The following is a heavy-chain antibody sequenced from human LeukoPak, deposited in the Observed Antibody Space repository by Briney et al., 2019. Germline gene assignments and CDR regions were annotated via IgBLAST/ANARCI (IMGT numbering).Heavy chain of an antibody. CDR3: ASPAIAVAGTTGYFQH. CDR2: IYTSGST. CDR1: GGSISSGSYY. Sequence: SETLSLTCTVSGGSISSGSYYWSWIRQPAGKGLEWIGRIYTSGSTNYNPSLKSRVTISVDTSKNQFSLKLSSVTAADTAVYYCASPAIAVAGTTGYFQHWGQGTLVTVSS. V-gene: IGHV4-61*02. D-gene: IGHD6-19*01. J-gene: IGHJ1*01.